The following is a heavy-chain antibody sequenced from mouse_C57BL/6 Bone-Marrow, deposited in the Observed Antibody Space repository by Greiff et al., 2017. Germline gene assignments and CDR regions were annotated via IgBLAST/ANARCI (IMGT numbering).Heavy chain of an antibody. V-gene: IGHV14-4*01. CDR1: GFNIKDDY. D-gene: IGHD2-4*01. J-gene: IGHJ3*01. Sequence: VQLQQSGAELVRPGASVKLSCTASGFNIKDDYMPWVKQRPEQGLEWIGWIDPENGDTESASKFQGKATITADTSSNTAYLQLSTLPSEDTAVYYCTTSYYDYDVGFAYWGQGTLVTVSA. CDR2: IDPENGDT. CDR3: TTSYYDYDVGFAY.